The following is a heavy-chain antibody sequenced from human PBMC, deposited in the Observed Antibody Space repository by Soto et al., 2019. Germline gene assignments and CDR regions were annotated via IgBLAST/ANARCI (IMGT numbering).Heavy chain of an antibody. Sequence: QVQLVQSGAEVKKPGASVKVSCKASGYTFTGYYMHWVRQAPGQGLEWMGWINPNSGGTNYAQKFQGRVTMTRDTSISTAYMELSRLRSDDTAVYYCARVGGAYIVVVPAAMDYYYYGMDVWGQGTTVTVSS. CDR3: ARVGGAYIVVVPAAMDYYYYGMDV. CDR1: GYTFTGYY. V-gene: IGHV1-2*02. CDR2: INPNSGGT. J-gene: IGHJ6*02. D-gene: IGHD2-2*01.